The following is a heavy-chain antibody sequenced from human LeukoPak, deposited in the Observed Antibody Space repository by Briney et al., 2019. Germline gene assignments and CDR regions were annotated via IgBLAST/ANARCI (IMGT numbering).Heavy chain of an antibody. J-gene: IGHJ4*02. D-gene: IGHD3-22*01. CDR2: IYYSGST. Sequence: PSETLSLTCTVSGGSISSYYWSWIRQPPGKGLEWIGYIYYSGSTNYNPSLKSRVTISVDTSKNQFSLKLSSVTAADTAVYYCARRVPYYYDSSGYWTFDYWGQGTLVTVSS. CDR3: ARRVPYYYDSSGYWTFDY. CDR1: GGSISSYY. V-gene: IGHV4-59*08.